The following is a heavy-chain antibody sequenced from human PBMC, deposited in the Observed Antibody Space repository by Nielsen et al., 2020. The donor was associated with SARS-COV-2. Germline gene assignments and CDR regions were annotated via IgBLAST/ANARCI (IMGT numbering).Heavy chain of an antibody. Sequence: SETLSLTCTLSGGSISSYSWSWIRQPPGKGLEWIGYIYYSGSTKYNPSLKRRVTISVDTSKNQFSLKLNSVTTADTAVYYCARDATSGSAFDIWGQGTMVTVPS. J-gene: IGHJ3*02. CDR2: IYYSGST. V-gene: IGHV4-59*01. CDR1: GGSISSYS. CDR3: ARDATSGSAFDI. D-gene: IGHD1-26*01.